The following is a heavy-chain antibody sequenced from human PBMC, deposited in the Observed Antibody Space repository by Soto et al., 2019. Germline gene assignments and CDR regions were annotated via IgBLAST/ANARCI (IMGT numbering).Heavy chain of an antibody. CDR1: GFTFSDNY. Sequence: EVQLVESGGGLVQPGGSLRLSCAASGFTFSDNYMDWVRQAPGKGLEWVGRTRNKANSYTTEYAASVKGRFTISRDDSMNSLYLQMNSLKTEDTAVYYCVNYGSGSWGQGTLVTVSS. V-gene: IGHV3-72*01. J-gene: IGHJ4*02. D-gene: IGHD3-10*01. CDR2: TRNKANSYTT. CDR3: VNYGSGS.